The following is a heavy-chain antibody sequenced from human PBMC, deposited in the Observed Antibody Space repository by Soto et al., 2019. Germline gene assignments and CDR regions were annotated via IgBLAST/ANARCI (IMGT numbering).Heavy chain of an antibody. CDR2: IYYSGST. CDR1: GVSISSYY. V-gene: IGHV4-59*01. J-gene: IGHJ1*01. CDR3: ARDGGSSGWYFQH. D-gene: IGHD6-19*01. Sequence: SETLSITYTVSGVSISSYYWSWIRQPPGKGLEWIGYIYYSGSTNYNPSLKSRVTISVDTSKNQFSLKLSSVTAADTAVYYCARDGGSSGWYFQHWGQGTLVTVSS.